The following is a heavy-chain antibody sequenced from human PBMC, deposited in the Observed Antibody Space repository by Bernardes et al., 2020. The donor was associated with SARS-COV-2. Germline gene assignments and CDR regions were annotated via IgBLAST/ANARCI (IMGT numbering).Heavy chain of an antibody. V-gene: IGHV3-23*01. CDR3: AKDVDSSGDQADVCDI. J-gene: IGHJ3*02. D-gene: IGHD3-22*01. Sequence: GGSLRLSCAASGFTFSSYAMSWVRQAPGKGLEWVSAISGGGRSTYYADSVKGRFTISRDNSKNTLYLQMNSLRAEDTAVYYCAKDVDSSGDQADVCDIWGRGTTVNVFS. CDR2: ISGGGRST. CDR1: GFTFSSYA.